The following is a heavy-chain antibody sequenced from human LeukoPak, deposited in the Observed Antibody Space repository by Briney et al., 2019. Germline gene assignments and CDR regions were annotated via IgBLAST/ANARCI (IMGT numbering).Heavy chain of an antibody. J-gene: IGHJ6*02. CDR3: ARDQTDIAAAGTYYYGMDV. CDR2: IHRDGNNI. V-gene: IGHV3-74*01. Sequence: PGGSLRLSCAASGFTFDTYWMHWVRQAPGKGLVWVSRIHRDGNNINYADFVQGRFTISRDNSKNTLYPQMNSLRAEDTAVYYCARDQTDIAAAGTYYYGMDVWGQGTTVTVSS. D-gene: IGHD6-13*01. CDR1: GFTFDTYW.